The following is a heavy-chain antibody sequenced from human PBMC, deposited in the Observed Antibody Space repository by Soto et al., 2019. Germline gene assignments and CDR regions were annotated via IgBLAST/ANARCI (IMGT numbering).Heavy chain of an antibody. CDR1: GDYSSSRTYL. CDR3: ASSSEDLGYFDY. CDR2: FFYSGST. J-gene: IGHJ4*02. V-gene: IGHV4-39*01. Sequence: SETLSLTCTVSGDYSSSRTYLCGWIRQPPGKGLEWIGGFFYSGSTYSNPSLKSRLTISVDTSQNQFSLKLNSVTAADTAVYFCASSSEDLGYFDYWGQGTLVTVSS.